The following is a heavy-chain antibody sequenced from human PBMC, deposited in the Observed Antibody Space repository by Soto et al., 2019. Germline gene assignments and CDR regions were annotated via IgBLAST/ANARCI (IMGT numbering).Heavy chain of an antibody. D-gene: IGHD6-13*01. CDR2: ISSSGSTI. V-gene: IGHV3-11*01. CDR3: ARDSRIAAACSHLPNDY. J-gene: IGHJ4*02. Sequence: PGGSLRLSCAASGFTFSDYYMSWIRQAPGKGLEWVSYISSSGSTIYYADSVKGRFTISRDNAKNSLYLQMNSLRAEDTAVYYCARDSRIAAACSHLPNDYWGQGTLVTVSS. CDR1: GFTFSDYY.